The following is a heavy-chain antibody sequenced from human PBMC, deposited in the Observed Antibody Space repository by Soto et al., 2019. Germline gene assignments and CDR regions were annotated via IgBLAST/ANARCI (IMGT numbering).Heavy chain of an antibody. CDR1: GLTFSXYG. CDR2: ISQHENSH. V-gene: IGHV3-30*03. CDR3: VTDAGTVEFLEWRTLIL. Sequence: QVQLVESGXXXXQPGRSLRLSCAASGLTFSXYGMHWVRQAPGKGLEWVAVISQHENSHYYADSVKGRFTMSRDNSMHTIDLPMNSLRAEDTAVYFCVTDAGTVEFLEWRTLILCGRGTLVTISS. J-gene: IGHJ2*01. D-gene: IGHD3-3*01.